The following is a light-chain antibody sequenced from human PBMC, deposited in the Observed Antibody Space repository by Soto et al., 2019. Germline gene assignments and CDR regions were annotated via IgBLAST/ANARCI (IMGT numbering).Light chain of an antibody. V-gene: IGKV3-11*01. Sequence: EMVWTQSPATRSLSPGERATLSCRASKSVSSYLAWYQQKPGQAPRLLIYDASNRATGIPARFSGSGSGTDFTLTISSLEPEDFAVYYCQQRSNWPPTFGQGTKVEIK. CDR2: DAS. CDR1: KSVSSY. J-gene: IGKJ1*01. CDR3: QQRSNWPPT.